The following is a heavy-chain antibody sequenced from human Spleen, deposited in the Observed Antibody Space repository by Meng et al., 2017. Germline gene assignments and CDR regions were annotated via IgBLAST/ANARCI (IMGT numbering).Heavy chain of an antibody. J-gene: IGHJ3*02. V-gene: IGHV1-69*04. CDR3: ARVRYYDSSGYYHPDAFDI. CDR1: GYRFTASY. CDR2: IIPILGIA. D-gene: IGHD3-22*01. Sequence: SVKVSCKASGYRFTASYIHWVRQAPGQGLEWMGRIIPILGIANYAQKFQGRVTITADKSTSTAYMELSSLRSEDTAVYYCARVRYYDSSGYYHPDAFDIWGQGTMVTVSS.